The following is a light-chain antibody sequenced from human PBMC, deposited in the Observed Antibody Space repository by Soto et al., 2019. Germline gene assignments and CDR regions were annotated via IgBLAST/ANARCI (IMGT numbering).Light chain of an antibody. J-gene: IGLJ1*01. Sequence: QSALTQPPSASGSPGQSVTISCTGTSSDVGGYNYVSWYQQHPGKAPKLMIYEVSKRTSGVPDRFSGSKSGNTASLTDAGLHAEDQADYYCSSYAGSNTIVFGTGTKLTVL. V-gene: IGLV2-8*01. CDR2: EVS. CDR3: SSYAGSNTIV. CDR1: SSDVGGYNY.